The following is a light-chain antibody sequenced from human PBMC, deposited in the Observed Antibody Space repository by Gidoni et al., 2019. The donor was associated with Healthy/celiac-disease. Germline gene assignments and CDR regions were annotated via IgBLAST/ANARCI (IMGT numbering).Light chain of an antibody. CDR2: DVS. CDR3: SSYTSSSTLV. V-gene: IGLV2-14*01. Sequence: SALTQPASVSGSPGLSITIACTGTSSDVGGYNYVSWYQQHPGKAPQLMIYDVSTRPSGVSNRFSGSKSGNTASLTISGLQAEDEADYYCSSYTSSSTLVFGGGTKLTVL. CDR1: SSDVGGYNY. J-gene: IGLJ2*01.